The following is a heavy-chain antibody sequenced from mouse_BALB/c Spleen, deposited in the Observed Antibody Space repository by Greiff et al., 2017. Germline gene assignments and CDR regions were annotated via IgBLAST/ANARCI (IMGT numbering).Heavy chain of an antibody. CDR2: ISNGGGST. CDR1: GFTFSSYT. D-gene: IGHD2-4*01. Sequence: EVHLVESGGGLVQPGGSLKLSCAASGFTFSSYTMSWVRQTPEKRLEWVAYISNGGGSTYYPDTVKGRFTISRDNAKNTLYLQMSSLKSEDTAMYYCANYYDYDGGLAYWGQGTLVTVSA. J-gene: IGHJ3*01. V-gene: IGHV5-12-2*01. CDR3: ANYYDYDGGLAY.